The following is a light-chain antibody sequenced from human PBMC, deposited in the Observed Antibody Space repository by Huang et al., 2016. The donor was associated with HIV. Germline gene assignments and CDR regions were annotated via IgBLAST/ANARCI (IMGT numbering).Light chain of an antibody. CDR1: QSVSSN. Sequence: EIVLTQSPATLSVSPGERATLSCRASQSVSSNFAWYQQNPGQAPRLRIYGLSTRATGIPARFSGSGSGTEFTLTISSLQSEDFAVYYCQQYNKWPPFTFGPGTKVDIK. J-gene: IGKJ3*01. V-gene: IGKV3-15*01. CDR2: GLS. CDR3: QQYNKWPPFT.